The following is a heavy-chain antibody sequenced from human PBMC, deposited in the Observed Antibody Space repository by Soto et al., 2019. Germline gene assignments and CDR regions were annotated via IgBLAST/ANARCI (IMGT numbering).Heavy chain of an antibody. CDR1: GYTFTSYY. CDR2: INPSGGST. D-gene: IGHD3-22*01. V-gene: IGHV1-46*01. J-gene: IGHJ4*02. CDR3: ARDPTPHYYDSSGYTFDY. Sequence: GASVKVSCKASGYTFTSYYMHWVRQAPGQGLEWMGIINPSGGSTSYAQKFQGRVTMTRDTSTSSVYMELSSLRSEDTAVYYCARDPTPHYYDSSGYTFDYWGQGTLVTVSS.